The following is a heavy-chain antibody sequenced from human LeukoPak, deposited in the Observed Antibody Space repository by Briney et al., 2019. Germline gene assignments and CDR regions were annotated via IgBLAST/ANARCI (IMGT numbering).Heavy chain of an antibody. CDR2: VYHSGST. J-gene: IGHJ4*02. Sequence: SETLSLTCTVSGYSINSGYYWGWIRQPPGKGLEWIGIVYHSGSTYYNPSLKSRVTISVDTSKNQFSLKLSSVTAADTAVYYCTRDGYYYDSSGYNWGQGTLVIVSS. CDR1: GYSINSGYY. CDR3: TRDGYYYDSSGYN. D-gene: IGHD3-22*01. V-gene: IGHV4-38-2*02.